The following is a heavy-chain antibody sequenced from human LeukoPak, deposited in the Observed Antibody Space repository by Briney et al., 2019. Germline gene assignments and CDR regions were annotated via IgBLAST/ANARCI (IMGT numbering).Heavy chain of an antibody. CDR3: ARDMDGMGSMDV. D-gene: IGHD1-26*01. CDR1: GGTFSSYT. Sequence: ASVKVSCKASGGTFSSYTISWVRQAPGQGLEWMGRIIPILGIANYAQKFQGRVTITADKSTSTAYMELSSLRSEDTAVYYCARDMDGMGSMDVWGKGTTVTVSS. J-gene: IGHJ6*04. V-gene: IGHV1-69*04. CDR2: IIPILGIA.